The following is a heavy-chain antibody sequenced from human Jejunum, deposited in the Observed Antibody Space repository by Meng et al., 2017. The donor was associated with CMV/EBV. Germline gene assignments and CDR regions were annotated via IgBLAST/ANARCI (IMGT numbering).Heavy chain of an antibody. CDR3: AKERRLGSTYYFDSSGYYFDS. D-gene: IGHD3-22*01. V-gene: IGHV3-23*01. CDR2: VSGRGFPT. Sequence: ALCLVRQAPGKGLEWVSTVSGRGFPTYYAASVKGRFTVSRDNSKNTLFLQMNSLRVDDTAVYYCAKERRLGSTYYFDSSGYYFDSWGQGSRVTVSS. CDR1: A. J-gene: IGHJ4*02.